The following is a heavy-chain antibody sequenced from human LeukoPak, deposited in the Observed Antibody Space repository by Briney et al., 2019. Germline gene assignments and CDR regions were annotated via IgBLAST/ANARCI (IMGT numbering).Heavy chain of an antibody. D-gene: IGHD3-22*01. V-gene: IGHV3-23*01. CDR1: GFTFSSYA. CDR2: ISGSGGST. CDR3: AKGTTMIVVVIPPFDY. J-gene: IGHJ4*02. Sequence: GGSLRLSCAASGFTFSSYAMSWVRQAPGKGLEWVSAISGSGGSTYYADSVKGRFTISRDNSKNTLYLQMNSLRAEDTAVYYCAKGTTMIVVVIPPFDYWGQGTLVTVSS.